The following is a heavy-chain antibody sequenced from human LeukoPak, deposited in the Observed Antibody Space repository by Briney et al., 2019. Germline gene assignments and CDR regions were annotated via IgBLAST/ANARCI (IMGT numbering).Heavy chain of an antibody. CDR1: GFAFSAYW. Sequence: PGGSLRLSCAASGFAFSAYWMHWVRRAPGRGLVWVSRINNDGNNIIYADSVKGRFTISRDNSKNTLYLQMNSLRAEDTAVYYCAKRAVVIERYFDYWGQGTLVTVSS. V-gene: IGHV3-74*01. CDR3: AKRAVVIERYFDY. J-gene: IGHJ4*02. D-gene: IGHD2-21*01. CDR2: INNDGNNI.